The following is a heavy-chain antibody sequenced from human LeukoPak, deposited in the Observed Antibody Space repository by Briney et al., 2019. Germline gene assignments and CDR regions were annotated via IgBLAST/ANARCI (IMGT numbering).Heavy chain of an antibody. CDR3: ARIRDGYNDAYDI. CDR1: GNTLTEFS. D-gene: IGHD5-24*01. J-gene: IGHJ3*02. Sequence: ASVKVSCKLSGNTLTEFSMHWVRQAPGKGLEWMGGFDPEDGKTIYAQKFQGRVTMTEDTSTDTAYMELSSLRSEDTAVYYCARIRDGYNDAYDIWGQGTMVTVSS. V-gene: IGHV1-24*01. CDR2: FDPEDGKT.